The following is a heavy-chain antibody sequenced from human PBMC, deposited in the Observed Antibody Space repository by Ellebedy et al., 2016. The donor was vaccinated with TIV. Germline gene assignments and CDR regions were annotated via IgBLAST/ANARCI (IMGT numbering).Heavy chain of an antibody. CDR3: ARERMVRGVTYSAYHGMDV. J-gene: IGHJ6*02. D-gene: IGHD3-10*01. CDR2: IKQDGSEK. CDR1: GFTFSSYW. V-gene: IGHV3-7*01. Sequence: GGSLRLSXAASGFTFSSYWISWVRQAPGKGLEWVANIKQDGSEKYYVDSVKGRFTISRDNAKNSLYLRMNSLRAEDTAVYYCARERMVRGVTYSAYHGMDVWGQGTTVTVSS.